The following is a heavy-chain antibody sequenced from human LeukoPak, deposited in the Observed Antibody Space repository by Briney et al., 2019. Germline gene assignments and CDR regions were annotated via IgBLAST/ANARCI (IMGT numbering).Heavy chain of an antibody. V-gene: IGHV4-4*09. J-gene: IGHJ6*03. D-gene: IGHD6-13*01. CDR2: IYTSGST. Sequence: SETLSLTRTVSGGSISSYYWSWIRQPAGKGLEWIGYIYTSGSTNYNPSLKSRVTISVDTSKNQFSLKLSSVTAADTAVYYCARRSWAAAGPGRYYYYMDVWGKGTTVTVSS. CDR1: GGSISSYY. CDR3: ARRSWAAAGPGRYYYYMDV.